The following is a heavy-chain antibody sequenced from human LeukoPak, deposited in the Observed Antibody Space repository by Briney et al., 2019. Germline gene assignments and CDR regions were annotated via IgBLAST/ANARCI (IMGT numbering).Heavy chain of an antibody. V-gene: IGHV3-23*01. Sequence: GGSLRLSCVGSGFTFRSHAMSWVRQAPEKGLEFVSGIYENGGTTYYADSVKGRFSISRDNSKNALYLQMDSLRGEDTAVYYCAKDFRIGYSAHFDYWGQGALVTVSS. CDR1: GFTFRSHA. CDR2: IYENGGTT. J-gene: IGHJ4*02. D-gene: IGHD2-21*01. CDR3: AKDFRIGYSAHFDY.